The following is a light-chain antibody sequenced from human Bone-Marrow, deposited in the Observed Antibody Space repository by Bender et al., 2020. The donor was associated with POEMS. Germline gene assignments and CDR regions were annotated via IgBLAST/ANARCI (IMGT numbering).Light chain of an antibody. CDR3: CSYAGSSTPFV. V-gene: IGLV2-23*02. CDR1: SSDVGSYNL. Sequence: QSALTQPASVSGSPGQSITISCTGTSSDVGSYNLVSWYQQHPGKAPKLMVYEVVKRPSGVSSRFSGSKSGNTASLTISGLQAEDEADYYCCSYAGSSTPFVFGTGTKVTVL. J-gene: IGLJ1*01. CDR2: EVV.